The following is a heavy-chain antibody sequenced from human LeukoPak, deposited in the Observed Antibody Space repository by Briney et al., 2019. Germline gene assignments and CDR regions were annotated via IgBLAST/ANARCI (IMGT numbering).Heavy chain of an antibody. CDR2: MNSDGSDT. Sequence: GGSLRLSCAASGFTFSRYWMHWVRQAPGKGLVWVSRMNSDGSDTNYADSVKGRVTISRDNAKNTLYLQMNSLRAEDTAVYHCATGHYYDSSGYYPLPDAFDIWGQGTMVTVSP. J-gene: IGHJ3*02. CDR1: GFTFSRYW. D-gene: IGHD3-22*01. V-gene: IGHV3-74*01. CDR3: ATGHYYDSSGYYPLPDAFDI.